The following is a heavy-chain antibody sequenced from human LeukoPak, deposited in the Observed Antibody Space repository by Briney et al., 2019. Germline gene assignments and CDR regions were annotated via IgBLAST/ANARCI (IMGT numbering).Heavy chain of an antibody. CDR2: ITTSSSTI. J-gene: IGHJ3*02. CDR3: TRDWGRFDI. Sequence: GGSLRLSCTASGFTFSTFGMSWVRQAPGKGLEWVSYITTSSSTIYYADSVRGRFTISRDNAKNSLYLQMNSLRDEDSAVYHCTRDWGRFDIWGQGTMVTVSS. V-gene: IGHV3-48*02. D-gene: IGHD3-16*01. CDR1: GFTFSTFG.